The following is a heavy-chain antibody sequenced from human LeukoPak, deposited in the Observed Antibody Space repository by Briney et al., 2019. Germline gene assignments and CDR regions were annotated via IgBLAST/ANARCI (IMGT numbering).Heavy chain of an antibody. Sequence: GGSLRLSCAASGITFTNAWMSWVRQAPGKGLEWVGRIASKTFGGTTDYAEPVKGRFTISRDESKNTLYLQTNSLKTDDTAVYYCTTLSGPLDVWGQGTTVTVSS. J-gene: IGHJ6*02. CDR3: TTLSGPLDV. CDR1: GITFTNAW. D-gene: IGHD2/OR15-2a*01. CDR2: IASKTFGGTT. V-gene: IGHV3-15*04.